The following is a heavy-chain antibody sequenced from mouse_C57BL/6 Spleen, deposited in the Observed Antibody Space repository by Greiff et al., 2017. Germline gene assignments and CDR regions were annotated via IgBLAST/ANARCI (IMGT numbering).Heavy chain of an antibody. V-gene: IGHV14-4*01. Sequence: VQLQQSGAELVRPGASVKLSCTASGFNIKDDYMHWVKQRPEQGLEWIGWIDPENGDTAYASKFQGKATITADTSSNTAYLQLSSLTSEDTAVYYCTTGGSSSYFDYWGQGTTLTVSS. J-gene: IGHJ2*01. D-gene: IGHD1-1*01. CDR3: TTGGSSSYFDY. CDR2: IDPENGDT. CDR1: GFNIKDDY.